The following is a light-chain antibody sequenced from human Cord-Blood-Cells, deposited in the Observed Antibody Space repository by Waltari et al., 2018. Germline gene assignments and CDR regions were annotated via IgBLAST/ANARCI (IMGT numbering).Light chain of an antibody. CDR3: QQRSNWIT. V-gene: IGKV3-11*01. J-gene: IGKJ5*01. Sequence: IVLTQYPVTLSLSPGERAALSCRASQSVSSYLTWYQQKPGQAPRLLIDDASNRATGIPARFSGSGSGTDFTLTISSLEPEDFAVYYCQQRSNWITFGQGTRLEIK. CDR1: QSVSSY. CDR2: DAS.